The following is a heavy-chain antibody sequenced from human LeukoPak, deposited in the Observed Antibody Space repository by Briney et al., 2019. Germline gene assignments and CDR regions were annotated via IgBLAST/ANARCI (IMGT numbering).Heavy chain of an antibody. CDR2: IYHRGTT. J-gene: IGHJ4*02. D-gene: IGHD3-22*01. CDR1: GYSISSGYF. V-gene: IGHV4-38-2*02. Sequence: KPSETLSLTCIVSGYSISSGYFWGWVRQPPGKDLEWIGSIYHRGTTHYNPSLKSRVSISLDGSKNQFSLKLSSVTAADTAVYYCARVPYYYDSSGYTGGFDYWGQGTLVTVSS. CDR3: ARVPYYYDSSGYTGGFDY.